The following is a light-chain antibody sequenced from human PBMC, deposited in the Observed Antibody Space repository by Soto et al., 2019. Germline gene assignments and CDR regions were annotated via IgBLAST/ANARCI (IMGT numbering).Light chain of an antibody. CDR3: QQYYITPPWT. V-gene: IGKV4-1*01. CDR2: WQS. Sequence: DIVMTQSPDSLAVSLGEGATLNGKAIQRVLYSPNNKNYLAWYPHKPGQLPKLLIYWQSTRESGVPDRFSGSGSGTDFTLTISSPQAEDVAVYYCQQYYITPPWTFGQGTKVEIK. J-gene: IGKJ1*01. CDR1: QRVLYSPNNKNY.